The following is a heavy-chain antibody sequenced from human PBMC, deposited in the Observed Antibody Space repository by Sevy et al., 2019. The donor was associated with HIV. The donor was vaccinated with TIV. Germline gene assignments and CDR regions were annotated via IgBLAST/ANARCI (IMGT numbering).Heavy chain of an antibody. J-gene: IGHJ6*03. D-gene: IGHD3-10*01. CDR2: IKQDGSEK. CDR1: GFTFSSYW. CDR3: AGVDYYGSGSYYLNYYMDV. V-gene: IGHV3-7*03. Sequence: GGSLRLSCAASGFTFSSYWMSWVRQAPGKGLEWVANIKQDGSEKYYVDSVKGRFTISRDNAKNSLYLQMNRLRAEDTAVYYCAGVDYYGSGSYYLNYYMDVWGKGTTVTVSS.